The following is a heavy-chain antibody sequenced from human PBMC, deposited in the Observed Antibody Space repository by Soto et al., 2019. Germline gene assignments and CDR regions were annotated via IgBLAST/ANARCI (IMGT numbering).Heavy chain of an antibody. CDR2: MNPASGNT. Sequence: QVQLMQSGAEVKKPGASVRVSCKASGYSFTSYDINWVRQAPGHGFEWMGSMNPASGNTGSPQKFLGRVTLTRDTSINPAYMELSSLRSEDTAVYFCARFQLGGAFNFWCQGTLVTVSS. J-gene: IGHJ4*02. CDR3: ARFQLGGAFNF. V-gene: IGHV1-8*01. CDR1: GYSFTSYD. D-gene: IGHD3-3*02.